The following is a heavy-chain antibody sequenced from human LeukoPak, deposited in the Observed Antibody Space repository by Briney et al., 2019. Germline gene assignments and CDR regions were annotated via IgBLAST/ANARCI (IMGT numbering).Heavy chain of an antibody. Sequence: GGSLRLSCAASGFTFSSYAMSWVRQAPGKGLEWVSAISGRGDKTYYADSVKGRFTISRDTSKSTLFLQMDSLRAEDTAVYFCAKDYGDYAIHPDYWGQGTLVTVPS. V-gene: IGHV3-23*01. CDR3: AKDYGDYAIHPDY. CDR1: GFTFSSYA. CDR2: ISGRGDKT. J-gene: IGHJ4*02. D-gene: IGHD4-17*01.